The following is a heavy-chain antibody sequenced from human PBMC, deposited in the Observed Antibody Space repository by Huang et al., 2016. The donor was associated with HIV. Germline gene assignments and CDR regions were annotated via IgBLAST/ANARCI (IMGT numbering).Heavy chain of an antibody. V-gene: IGHV1-18*04. CDR1: GYTFTSYG. J-gene: IGHJ3*02. Sequence: QVQLVQSGAEVKKPGASVKVSCKASGYTFTSYGISWVRQAPGQGLGWVGQSPVQVLGLMGWISAYNGNTNYAQKLQGRVTMTTDTATSTAYMELRSLRSDDTAVYYCARDRVSYRYYDFWSGYYRDHRGAFDIWGQGTMVTVSS. CDR2: ISAYNGNT. CDR3: ARDRVSYRYYDFWSGYYRDHRGAFDI. D-gene: IGHD3-3*01.